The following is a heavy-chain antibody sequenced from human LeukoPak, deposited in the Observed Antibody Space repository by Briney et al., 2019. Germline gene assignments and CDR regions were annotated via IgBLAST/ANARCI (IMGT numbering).Heavy chain of an antibody. Sequence: GGSLRLSCAASGITFSTYAMTWVRQAPGKGLEWVSSIRGSGGGTDYADSVKGRFTISRDNSRDILFLQMNSLRAEDTALYYCTRDPNGDYVGAFDMWGPGTMVTVSS. CDR2: IRGSGGGT. CDR1: GITFSTYA. CDR3: TRDPNGDYVGAFDM. D-gene: IGHD4-17*01. J-gene: IGHJ3*02. V-gene: IGHV3-23*01.